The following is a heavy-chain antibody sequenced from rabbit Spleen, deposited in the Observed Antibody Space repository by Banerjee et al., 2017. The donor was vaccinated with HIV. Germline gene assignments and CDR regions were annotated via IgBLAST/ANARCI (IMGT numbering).Heavy chain of an antibody. V-gene: IGHV1S40*01. J-gene: IGHJ6*01. CDR2: VDTGSRDFS. CDR3: ARDTGSSFSTYGMDL. Sequence: LVESGGDLVQPGASLTVTCTASGVDFSAYNFMCWVRQAPGEGLEWIACVDTGSRDFSYYASWAKGRFTISKTSSTTVTLQMTSLTVADTATYFCARDTGSSFSTYGMDLWGPGTLVTV. D-gene: IGHD8-1*01. CDR1: GVDFSAYNF.